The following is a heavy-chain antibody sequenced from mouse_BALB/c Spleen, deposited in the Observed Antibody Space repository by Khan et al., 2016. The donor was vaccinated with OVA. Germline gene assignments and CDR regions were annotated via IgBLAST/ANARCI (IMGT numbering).Heavy chain of an antibody. CDR1: GFSLSDYG. CDR2: IWGGGST. V-gene: IGHV2-6-5*01. Sequence: VELVESGPGLVAPSQNLSITCTVSGFSLSDYGVSWIRQPPGKGLEWLGVIWGGGSTYYNSAPNSRLSISKDNSTSQVFLKMNSLKSDDTAMVYCARGGWSYYYTLDYWGQGTSVTVSA. CDR3: ARGGWSYYYTLDY. J-gene: IGHJ4*01.